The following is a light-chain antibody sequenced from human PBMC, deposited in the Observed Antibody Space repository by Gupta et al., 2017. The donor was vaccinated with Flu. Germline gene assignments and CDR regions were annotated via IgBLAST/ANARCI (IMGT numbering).Light chain of an antibody. CDR3: AAWDDSLNGWV. CDR2: SNN. V-gene: IGLV1-44*01. J-gene: IGLJ3*02. Sequence: SVLTQPPSASGTPGQRVTISCSGSSSNIGSNTVNWCQQLPGTAPKLLIYSNNQRPSGVPDRFSGSESGTSASLAISGLQSEDEADYYCAAWDDSLNGWVFGGGTKLTVL. CDR1: SSNIGSNT.